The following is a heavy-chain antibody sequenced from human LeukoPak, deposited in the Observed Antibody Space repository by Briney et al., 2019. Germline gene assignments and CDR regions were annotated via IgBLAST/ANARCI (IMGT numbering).Heavy chain of an antibody. CDR1: GGSISSYY. D-gene: IGHD6-19*01. V-gene: IGHV4-59*01. J-gene: IGHJ6*02. CDR2: IYYSGST. CDR3: ARVSSGWSGNYYYYGMDV. Sequence: SETLSLTCTVSGGSISSYYWSWIRQPPGKGLEWIGYIYYSGSTNYNPSLKSRVTISVDTSKNQFSLKLSSVTAADTAVYYCARVSSGWSGNYYYYGMDVWGQGTTVTVSS.